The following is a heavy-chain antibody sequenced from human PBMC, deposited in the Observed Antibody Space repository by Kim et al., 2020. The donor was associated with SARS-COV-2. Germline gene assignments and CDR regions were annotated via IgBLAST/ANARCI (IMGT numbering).Heavy chain of an antibody. CDR3: SLIMPRDSSFNI. CDR1: TFAFSIYE. D-gene: IGHD2-2*01. CDR2: ISNTGDTV. Sequence: GGSLRLSCAASTFAFSIYEMNWLRQAPGKGLEWLSYISNTGDTVYYAESIEGRFTISRDSANNTLFLEMDRLRVEDTAVYYCSLIMPRDSSFNIWGQGT. V-gene: IGHV3-48*03. J-gene: IGHJ3*02.